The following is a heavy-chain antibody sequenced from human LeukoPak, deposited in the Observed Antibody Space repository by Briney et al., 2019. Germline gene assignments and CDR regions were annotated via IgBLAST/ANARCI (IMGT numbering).Heavy chain of an antibody. Sequence: SETLSLTCAVYGGSFSGYYWSWIRQPPGKGLEWIGEINHSGSTNYNPSLKSRVTISVDTSKNQFSLKLSSVTAADTALYYCARGRVTMIVVVNSYYYSMDVWGKGTTVTVSS. V-gene: IGHV4-34*01. D-gene: IGHD3-22*01. J-gene: IGHJ6*03. CDR2: INHSGST. CDR1: GGSFSGYY. CDR3: ARGRVTMIVVVNSYYYSMDV.